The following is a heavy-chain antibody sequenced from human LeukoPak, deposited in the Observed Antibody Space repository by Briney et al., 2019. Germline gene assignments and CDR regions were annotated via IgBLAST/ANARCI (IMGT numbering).Heavy chain of an antibody. CDR1: GGTFSSYA. CDR2: IIPIFGTA. V-gene: IGHV1-69*13. Sequence: ASVKVSCKASGGTFSSYAISWVRQAPGQGLEWMGGIIPIFGTANYAQKFQGRVTITADESTSTAYMELSSLRSEDTAVYYCARASYDLDKSRYYYYYMDVWGKGTTVTVS. D-gene: IGHD3-3*01. J-gene: IGHJ6*03. CDR3: ARASYDLDKSRYYYYYMDV.